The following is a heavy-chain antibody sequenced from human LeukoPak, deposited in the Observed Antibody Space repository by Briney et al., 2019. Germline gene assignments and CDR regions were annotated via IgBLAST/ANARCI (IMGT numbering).Heavy chain of an antibody. Sequence: PGGSLRLSCAASGFTFSSYSMNWVRQAPGKGLEWVSSISSSSSYIYYADSVKGRFTISRDNAKNSLYLQMNSLRAEDTAVYYCARDWACCGGDCYWTDAFDIWGQGTMVTVSS. V-gene: IGHV3-21*01. CDR2: ISSSSSYI. CDR1: GFTFSSYS. J-gene: IGHJ3*02. D-gene: IGHD2-21*02. CDR3: ARDWACCGGDCYWTDAFDI.